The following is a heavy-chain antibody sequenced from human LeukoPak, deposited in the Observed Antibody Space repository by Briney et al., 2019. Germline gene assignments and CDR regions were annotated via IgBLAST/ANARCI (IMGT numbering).Heavy chain of an antibody. CDR3: ASGAVAGTKPYYYYYMDV. V-gene: IGHV1-18*01. Sequence: GASVKVSCKASGYTFTSYGISWVRQAPGQGLEWMGWISAYNGNTNYAQKLQGRVTMTTDTSTSTAYMELRSLRSDDTAVYYCASGAVAGTKPYYYYYMDVWGKGTTVTVSS. J-gene: IGHJ6*03. CDR1: GYTFTSYG. D-gene: IGHD6-19*01. CDR2: ISAYNGNT.